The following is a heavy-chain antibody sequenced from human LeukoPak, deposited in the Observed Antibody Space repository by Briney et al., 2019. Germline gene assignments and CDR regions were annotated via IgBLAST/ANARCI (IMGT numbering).Heavy chain of an antibody. D-gene: IGHD1-26*01. CDR1: GYTFTSYG. V-gene: IGHV1-18*01. CDR2: ISAYNGNT. CDR3: ARDASWSALAENEWFDP. J-gene: IGHJ5*02. Sequence: GASVKVSCKASGYTFTSYGISWVRQAPGQGLEWMGWISAYNGNTNFAQKLQGRVTMTTDTSTSTAYMELRSLRSDDTAVYYCARDASWSALAENEWFDPWGQGTLVTVSS.